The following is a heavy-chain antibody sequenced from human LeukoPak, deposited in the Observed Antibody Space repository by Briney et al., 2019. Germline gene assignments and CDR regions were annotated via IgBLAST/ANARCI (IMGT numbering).Heavy chain of an antibody. CDR2: ISSSSSYI. D-gene: IGHD3-22*01. Sequence: PGGSLRLSCAASGFTFSSYSMNWVRQAPGKGLEWVSSISSSSSYIYYADSVKGRFTISRDNAKNSLYLQMNSLRAEDTAVYYCASDILDYYDSSGYLSRSDYWGQGTLVTVSS. J-gene: IGHJ4*02. CDR1: GFTFSSYS. V-gene: IGHV3-21*01. CDR3: ASDILDYYDSSGYLSRSDY.